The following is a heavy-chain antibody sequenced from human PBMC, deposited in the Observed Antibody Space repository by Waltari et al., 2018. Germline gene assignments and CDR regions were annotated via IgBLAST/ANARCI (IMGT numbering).Heavy chain of an antibody. J-gene: IGHJ5*02. CDR1: GGSISSDNW. CDR3: ARDPRTYASGEDCFDP. V-gene: IGHV4-4*02. Sequence: QVQLEESGPGLVKPSGTLSLTCDVSGGSISSDNWWSWVRQPPGKGLEWIGEMYHSGRANYNPSLKSRVTISVDKSKNQFSLKVIPVTAADTAVYYCARDPRTYASGEDCFDPWGQGTLVTVSS. D-gene: IGHD3-10*01. CDR2: MYHSGRA.